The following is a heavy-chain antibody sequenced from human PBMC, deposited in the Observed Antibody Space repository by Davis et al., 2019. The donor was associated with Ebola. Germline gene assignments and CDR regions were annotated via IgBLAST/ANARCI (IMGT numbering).Heavy chain of an antibody. Sequence: GGSLRPSCAAPGSTVSSNHMSWVRQAPGKRLEWVAVIAYDGNKKYYPDSVEGRFTIPRDNSQNTVFLQMDSLRVDDTAVYYCVRDGVMVSTALYGDVFWGQGTLVTGSS. CDR1: GSTVSSNH. J-gene: IGHJ4*02. V-gene: IGHV3-30*03. CDR3: VRDGVMVSTALYGDVF. D-gene: IGHD2-21*02. CDR2: IAYDGNKK.